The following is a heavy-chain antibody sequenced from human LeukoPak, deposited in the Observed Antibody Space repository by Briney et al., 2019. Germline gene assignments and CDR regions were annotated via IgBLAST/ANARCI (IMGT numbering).Heavy chain of an antibody. J-gene: IGHJ4*02. V-gene: IGHV4-30-4*01. Sequence: SETLSLTCTVSGGSISSGDYYWSRIRQPPGKGLEWIGYIYYSGSTYYNPSLKSRVTISVDTSKNQFSLKPSSVTAADTAVYYCARKGIIAAPDYWGQGTLVTVSS. CDR2: IYYSGST. CDR1: GGSISSGDYY. CDR3: ARKGIIAAPDY. D-gene: IGHD6-6*01.